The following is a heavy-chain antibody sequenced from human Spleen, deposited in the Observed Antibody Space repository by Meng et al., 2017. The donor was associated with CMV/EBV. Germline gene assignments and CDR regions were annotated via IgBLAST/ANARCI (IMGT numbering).Heavy chain of an antibody. CDR2: ISGSGGST. J-gene: IGHJ4*02. D-gene: IGHD6-13*01. V-gene: IGHV3-23*01. CDR1: GFTFSSYA. CDR3: AREAATWGYSSSWSFDY. Sequence: GGSLRLSCAASGFTFSSYAMSWVRQAPGKGLEWVSAISGSGGSTYYADSVKGRFTISRDNAKNTLYLQMNSLRAEDTAVYYCAREAATWGYSSSWSFDYWGQGTLVTVSS.